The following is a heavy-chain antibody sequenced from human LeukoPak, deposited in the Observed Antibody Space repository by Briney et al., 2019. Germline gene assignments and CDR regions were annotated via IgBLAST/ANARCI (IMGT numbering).Heavy chain of an antibody. J-gene: IGHJ6*03. CDR2: INWNGGST. D-gene: IGHD6-13*01. CDR1: GFTFDDYG. V-gene: IGHV3-20*04. CDR3: ARDLVPAAGTRNMDV. Sequence: PGGSLRLSCAASGFTFDDYGMSWVRQAPGKGLEWVSGINWNGGSTGYADSVKGRFTISRDNAKNSLYLQMNSPRAEDTALYYCARDLVPAAGTRNMDVWGKGTTVTVSS.